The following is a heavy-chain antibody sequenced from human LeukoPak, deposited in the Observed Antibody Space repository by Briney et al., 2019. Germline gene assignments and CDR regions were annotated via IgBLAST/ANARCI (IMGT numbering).Heavy chain of an antibody. Sequence: ASVKVSCKASGYTFTSYGISWVRQAPGQGLEWMGWISAYNGSTNYAQKLQGRVTMTTDTSTSTAYMELRSLRSDDTAVYYCARVYSSSWYFAFDIWGQGTMVTVSS. CDR1: GYTFTSYG. D-gene: IGHD6-13*01. V-gene: IGHV1-18*04. CDR3: ARVYSSSWYFAFDI. CDR2: ISAYNGST. J-gene: IGHJ3*02.